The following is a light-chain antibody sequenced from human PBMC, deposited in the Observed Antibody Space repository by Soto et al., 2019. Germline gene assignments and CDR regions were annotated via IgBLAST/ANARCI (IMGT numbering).Light chain of an antibody. V-gene: IGKV3-15*01. CDR2: GAS. CDR1: QSLSSN. CDR3: QQYNNWPRM. J-gene: IGKJ1*01. Sequence: EIVMTQSPATLSVSPGETATLSCRANQSLSSNLAWYQQKPGQAPRLLIYGASTRATGIPARFSGSGSGTEFTLTISSLQSEDFAVYYCQQYNNWPRMFGQGTRWISN.